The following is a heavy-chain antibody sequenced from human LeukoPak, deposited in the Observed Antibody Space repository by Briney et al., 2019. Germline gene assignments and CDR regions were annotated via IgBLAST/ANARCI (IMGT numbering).Heavy chain of an antibody. J-gene: IGHJ4*02. CDR3: ARHPPGYCTNGVCYGADY. D-gene: IGHD2-8*01. CDR1: GYGFTNYW. CDR2: IYPGDSDI. Sequence: GESLKISCKGSGYGFTNYWIGWVRQMPGKGLEWIGIIYPGDSDIKYSPSFQGQVTISADKSINTAYLQWSSLKASDTAMYYCARHPPGYCTNGVCYGADYWGRGTLVTVSS. V-gene: IGHV5-51*01.